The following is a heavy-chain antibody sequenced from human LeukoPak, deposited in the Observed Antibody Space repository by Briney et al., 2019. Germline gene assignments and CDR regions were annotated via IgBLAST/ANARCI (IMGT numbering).Heavy chain of an antibody. CDR3: GRDIATAVDY. J-gene: IGHJ4*02. V-gene: IGHV3-21*01. CDR2: ISNSASYI. Sequence: GGSLRLSCAASGFTFSTYNMNWVRQAPGKGLEWVSSISNSASYIFYADSVKGRFTISRDNAKNTLYLQMNSLRAEDTAIYYCGRDIATAVDYWGLGTLVTVSS. D-gene: IGHD6-13*01. CDR1: GFTFSTYN.